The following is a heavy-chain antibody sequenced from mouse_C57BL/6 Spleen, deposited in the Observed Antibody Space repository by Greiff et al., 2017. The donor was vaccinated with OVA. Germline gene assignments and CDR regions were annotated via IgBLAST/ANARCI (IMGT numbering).Heavy chain of an antibody. D-gene: IGHD2-4*01. V-gene: IGHV1-22*01. CDR1: GYTFTDYN. J-gene: IGHJ1*03. CDR3: ARGGYYDYDYWYFDV. CDR2: INPNNGGT. Sequence: VQLQQSGPELVKPGASVKMSCKASGYTFTDYNMHWVKQSHGKSLEWIGYINPNNGGTSYNQKFKGKATLTVNKSSSTAYMELRSLTSEDSAVYYCARGGYYDYDYWYFDVWGTGTTVTVSS.